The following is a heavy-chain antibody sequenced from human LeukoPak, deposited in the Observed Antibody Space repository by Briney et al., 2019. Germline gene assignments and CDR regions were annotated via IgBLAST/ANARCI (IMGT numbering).Heavy chain of an antibody. Sequence: GGSLRLSCAASGFTFSGSAMHWVRQASGKGLEWVGRIRSKANSYATAYAASVKGRFTISRDDSKNTAYLQMNSLKTEDTAVYYCTTAAAPDPFDPWGQGTLVTVSS. V-gene: IGHV3-73*01. J-gene: IGHJ5*02. CDR3: TTAAAPDPFDP. D-gene: IGHD6-13*01. CDR1: GFTFSGSA. CDR2: IRSKANSYAT.